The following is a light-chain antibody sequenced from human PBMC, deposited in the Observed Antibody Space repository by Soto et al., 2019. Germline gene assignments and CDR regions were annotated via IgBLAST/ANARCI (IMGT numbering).Light chain of an antibody. V-gene: IGKV3-11*01. CDR2: GAS. CDR1: QGVGTS. CDR3: QQRSNWPPAIA. Sequence: EIVSTQSPATLSLSPGERATLSCRASQGVGTSLAWYQQKPGQAPRLLIYGASNRATGIPDRFSGSGSGTDFTLTISKLEPEDFAVYYCQQRSNWPPAIAFGQGTRLEI. J-gene: IGKJ5*01.